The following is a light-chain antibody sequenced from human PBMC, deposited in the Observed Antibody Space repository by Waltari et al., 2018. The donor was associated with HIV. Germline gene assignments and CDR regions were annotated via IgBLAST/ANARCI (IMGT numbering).Light chain of an antibody. Sequence: EIVLTQSPGTLSLSPGDRSTLSCRASQSVPRTFLAWYQQKRGQTPRLLIYCASSRASGIPDRFRGGGSGADFTLTISRLEPEDFAVYYCLQYGSLPYSFGQGTNLEIK. V-gene: IGKV3-20*01. CDR3: LQYGSLPYS. CDR2: CAS. J-gene: IGKJ2*03. CDR1: QSVPRTF.